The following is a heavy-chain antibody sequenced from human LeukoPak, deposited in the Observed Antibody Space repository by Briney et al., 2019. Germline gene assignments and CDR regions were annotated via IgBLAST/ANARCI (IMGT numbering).Heavy chain of an antibody. CDR3: AKGVGDSSGYYPMNY. CDR2: ISGSGGST. J-gene: IGHJ4*02. Sequence: GGSLRLSCAASGFTFSSYAMSWVRQAPGKGLEWVSAISGSGGSTYYADSVKGRFTISRDNSKNTLYPQMNSLRAEDTAVYYCAKGVGDSSGYYPMNYWGQGTLVTVSS. CDR1: GFTFSSYA. V-gene: IGHV3-23*01. D-gene: IGHD3-22*01.